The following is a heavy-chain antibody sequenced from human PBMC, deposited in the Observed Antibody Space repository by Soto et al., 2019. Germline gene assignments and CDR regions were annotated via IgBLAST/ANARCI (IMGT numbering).Heavy chain of an antibody. D-gene: IGHD5-18*01. CDR1: GFIFNDYG. CDR2: ISYDRDNK. V-gene: IGHV3-30*18. CDR3: VKGDLDTAVVNSPDAFDF. Sequence: PGGSLRLSCEVSGFIFNDYGMHWVRQAPGKGLDWVTVISYDRDNKYYAQSVKGRFTISRDNSTNTLFLNMDSLRPEDTAVYHCVKGDLDTAVVNSPDAFDFWGPGTMVTVSS. J-gene: IGHJ3*01.